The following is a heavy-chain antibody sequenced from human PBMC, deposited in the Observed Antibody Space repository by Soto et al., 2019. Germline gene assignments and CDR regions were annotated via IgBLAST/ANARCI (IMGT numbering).Heavy chain of an antibody. Sequence: QVQLVQSGTEVKKPGSSVKVSCKASGHTFNSYSINWVRQAPGQGLEWMGRIIPVLDITNLTHKFQGRVSLTADRSTYTTYMDLCSLRSEDTAVYYCTRGDSWGYYGLDIWGQGTTVTVSS. J-gene: IGHJ6*02. CDR1: GHTFNSYS. D-gene: IGHD2-21*01. V-gene: IGHV1-69*02. CDR2: IIPVLDIT. CDR3: TRGDSWGYYGLDI.